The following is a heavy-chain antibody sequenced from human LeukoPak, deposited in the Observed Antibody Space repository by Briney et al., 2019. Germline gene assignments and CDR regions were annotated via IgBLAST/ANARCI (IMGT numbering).Heavy chain of an antibody. D-gene: IGHD2-21*02. V-gene: IGHV3-30-3*01. CDR2: ISYDGSNK. J-gene: IGHJ4*02. CDR3: ARDSWENVVVVTANLLY. Sequence: PGGSLRLSCAASGFTFSSYAMHWVRQAPGKGLEWVAVISYDGSNKYYADSVKGRFTISRDNSKNTLYLQMNSLGAEDTAVYYCARDSWENVVVVTANLLYWGQGTLVTVSS. CDR1: GFTFSSYA.